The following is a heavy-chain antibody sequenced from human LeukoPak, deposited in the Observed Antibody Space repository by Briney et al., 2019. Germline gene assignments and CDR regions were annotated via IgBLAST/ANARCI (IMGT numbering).Heavy chain of an antibody. CDR2: IYYSGST. CDR3: ARSTYYDFWSGYPRQHYYYMGV. D-gene: IGHD3-3*01. J-gene: IGHJ6*03. CDR1: GGSISSYY. V-gene: IGHV4-59*01. Sequence: PSETLSLTCTVSGGSISSYYWSWIRQPPGKGLEWIGYIYYSGSTNYNPSLKSRVTISVDTSKNQFSLKLSSVTAADTAVYYCARSTYYDFWSGYPRQHYYYMGVWGKGTTVTVSS.